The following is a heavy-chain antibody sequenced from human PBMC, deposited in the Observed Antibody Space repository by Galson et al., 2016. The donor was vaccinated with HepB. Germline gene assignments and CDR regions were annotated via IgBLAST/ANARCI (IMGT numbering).Heavy chain of an antibody. D-gene: IGHD1-26*01. V-gene: IGHV4-39*01. CDR2: MYYSGST. Sequence: ETLSLTCGVSGASASSHYWGWIRQPPGKGLEWIGSMYYSGSTHYNPSLKSRVTISVDTAKNQFSLKLKSGTAADTAVYYCARHPPSGYYYYGLDVWGQGTTVTVSS. J-gene: IGHJ6*02. CDR3: ARHPPSGYYYYGLDV. CDR1: GASASSHY.